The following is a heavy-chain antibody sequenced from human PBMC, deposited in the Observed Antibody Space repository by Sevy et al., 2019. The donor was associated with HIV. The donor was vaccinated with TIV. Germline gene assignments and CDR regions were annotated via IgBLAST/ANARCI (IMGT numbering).Heavy chain of an antibody. Sequence: ASVKVSCKASGYTFTSYGISWVRQAPGQGLEWMGWISAYNGNTNYAQKLQGRGTMTTDTSMSKAYMELRSLRFDDTAGYYCAIPRGGRWFGELFDYYYYYGMDVWGQGTTVTVSS. CDR3: AIPRGGRWFGELFDYYYYYGMDV. D-gene: IGHD3-10*01. J-gene: IGHJ6*02. CDR2: ISAYNGNT. CDR1: GYTFTSYG. V-gene: IGHV1-18*01.